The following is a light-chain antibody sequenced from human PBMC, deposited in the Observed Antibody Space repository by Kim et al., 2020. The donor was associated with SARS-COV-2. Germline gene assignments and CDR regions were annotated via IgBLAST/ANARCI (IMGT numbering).Light chain of an antibody. CDR1: RDISIL. V-gene: IGKV1-27*01. CDR2: SAS. Sequence: ASVGDRVTITCRASRDISILLAWYQHKPGASPNLLVHSASILHSGVPSRFSASGSGTDFTLTISSLQPEDVGTYYCQRYNSAPPVFGQGTKVDIK. CDR3: QRYNSAPPV. J-gene: IGKJ1*01.